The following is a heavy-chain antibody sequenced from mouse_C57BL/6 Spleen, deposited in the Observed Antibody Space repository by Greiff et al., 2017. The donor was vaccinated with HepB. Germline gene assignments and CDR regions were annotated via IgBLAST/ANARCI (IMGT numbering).Heavy chain of an antibody. CDR3: ARHYYGSSFAY. V-gene: IGHV1-7*01. D-gene: IGHD1-1*01. Sequence: VKLMESGAELAKPGASVKMSCKASGYTFTSYWMHWVKQRPGQGLEWIGYINPSSGYTKYNQKFKDKATLTADKSSSTAYMQLSSQTYEDSAVYYCARHYYGSSFAYWGQGTLVTVSA. CDR1: GYTFTSYW. J-gene: IGHJ3*01. CDR2: INPSSGYT.